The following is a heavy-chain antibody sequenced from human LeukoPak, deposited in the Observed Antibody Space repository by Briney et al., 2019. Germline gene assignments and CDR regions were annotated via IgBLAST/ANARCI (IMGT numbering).Heavy chain of an antibody. Sequence: SETLSLTCAVYGGSFSGYYWSWIRQPPGKGLEWIGEINHSGSTNYNPSLKSRVTISVDTSKNQFSLKLSSVTAADTAVYYCASRIYCSGGSCFQDVWGKGTTVTVSS. CDR3: ASRIYCSGGSCFQDV. CDR2: INHSGST. D-gene: IGHD2-15*01. CDR1: GGSFSGYY. V-gene: IGHV4-34*01. J-gene: IGHJ6*04.